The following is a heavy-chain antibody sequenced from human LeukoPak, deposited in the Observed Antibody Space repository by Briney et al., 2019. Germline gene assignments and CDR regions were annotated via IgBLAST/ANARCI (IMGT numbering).Heavy chain of an antibody. V-gene: IGHV1-46*01. CDR1: GYTFTNYF. D-gene: IGHD6-19*01. CDR3: AREEQWHKEAFDI. Sequence: ASVNASCKASGYTFTNYFIHWVRQAPGQGLERMRLINPRIGSRTYAQKFQGRVTMTRDTSTSTVYMELSSLTSEDTAVYFCAREEQWHKEAFDIWGHGTMVTVSS. CDR2: INPRIGSR. J-gene: IGHJ3*02.